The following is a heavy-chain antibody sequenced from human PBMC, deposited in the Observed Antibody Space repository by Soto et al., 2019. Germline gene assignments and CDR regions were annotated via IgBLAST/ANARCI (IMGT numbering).Heavy chain of an antibody. CDR2: IYYSGST. V-gene: IGHV4-61*01. D-gene: IGHD2-2*01. CDR3: LRYCSSVTGHVFAP. Sequence: SATLSHTCIVPAASVSRGSYYWCWIRQHTGKGLEWIGYIYYSGSTNYNPSLKSRVTMSVDTSKNQFYLKLSSVTAADKAVDDGLRYCSSVTGHVFAPWGQGTLV. J-gene: IGHJ5*02. CDR1: AASVSRGSYY.